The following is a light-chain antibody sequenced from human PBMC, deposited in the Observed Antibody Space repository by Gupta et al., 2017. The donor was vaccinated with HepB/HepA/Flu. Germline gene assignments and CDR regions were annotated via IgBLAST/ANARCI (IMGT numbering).Light chain of an antibody. CDR1: SSNIGSTN. CDR3: AAWDGSLNGVL. V-gene: IGLV1-44*01. CDR2: YNN. Sequence: QSVLTQPPSASGPPGPRVTISCSCSSSNIGSTNVNWYQHLPGTAPKLLIYYNNQRPSGVPDRFSGSKSGTSASLVISGLQSEDEAEYYCAAWDGSLNGVLFGGGTKLTVL. J-gene: IGLJ2*01.